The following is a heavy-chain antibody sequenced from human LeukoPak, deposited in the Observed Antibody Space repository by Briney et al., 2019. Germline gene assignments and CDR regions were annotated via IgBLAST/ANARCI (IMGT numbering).Heavy chain of an antibody. J-gene: IGHJ4*02. D-gene: IGHD3-10*01. CDR1: GGFTFSSYA. CDR3: TRAGYGSGTLFDY. V-gene: IGHV3-30*04. Sequence: GGSLRLSCAAPGGFTFSSYAMHWVRQAPGKGLEWVAVIPYDGSNEYYADSVKGRFTISRDNSKNTLYLQMNSLRPEDTAVYYCTRAGYGSGTLFDYWGQGTLVTVSS. CDR2: IPYDGSNE.